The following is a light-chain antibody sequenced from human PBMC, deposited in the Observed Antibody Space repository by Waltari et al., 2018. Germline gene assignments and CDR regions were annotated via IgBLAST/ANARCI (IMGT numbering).Light chain of an antibody. CDR2: RSN. CDR1: SSDIGSTY. Sequence: QSVLTQPPSASGTPGQRVTISCSGSSSDIGSTYVYWYQQLPGTAPKLLIYRSNQRPSGGPDRFSGSRSGTSASLAISGLRSEDEADYHCAAWDDSLSGPVFGGGTKLTVL. CDR3: AAWDDSLSGPV. J-gene: IGLJ3*02. V-gene: IGLV1-47*01.